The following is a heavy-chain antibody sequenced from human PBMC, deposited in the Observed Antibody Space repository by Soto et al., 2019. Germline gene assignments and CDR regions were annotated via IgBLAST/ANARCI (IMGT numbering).Heavy chain of an antibody. CDR1: GYTFTSYY. J-gene: IGHJ6*02. D-gene: IGHD6-13*01. CDR3: ARDLRPSLYSSSWYAHYYYYGMDV. V-gene: IGHV1-46*01. Sequence: QVQLVQSGAEVKKPGASVKVSCKASGYTFTSYYMHWVRQAPGQGLEWMGIINPSGRSTSYAQKFQGRVTMTRDTSASTVDMELSSLRSEDTAVYYCARDLRPSLYSSSWYAHYYYYGMDVWGQGTTVTVSS. CDR2: INPSGRST.